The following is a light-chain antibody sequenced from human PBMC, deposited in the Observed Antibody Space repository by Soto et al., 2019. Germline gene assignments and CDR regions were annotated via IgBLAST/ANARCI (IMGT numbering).Light chain of an antibody. J-gene: IGKJ4*01. CDR1: QDIGNT. CDR3: QRYNRRPLS. CDR2: DAS. Sequence: DIVITQSPANLTVPPGEGATLSCKASQDIGNTLTWYQQKPGQTPKLLIFDASTRATGVPARFSGSGSGTESTLTISSLQSEDFAVYYCQRYNRRPLSFGGGTKV. V-gene: IGKV3-15*01.